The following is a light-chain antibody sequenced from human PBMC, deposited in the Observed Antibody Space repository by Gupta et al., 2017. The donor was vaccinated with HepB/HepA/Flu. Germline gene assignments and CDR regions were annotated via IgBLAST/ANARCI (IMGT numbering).Light chain of an antibody. J-gene: IGLJ1*01. CDR2: KDH. CDR1: SSNIENDN. Sequence: QSVLIQPPSASGTTGPRVTISCSGSSSNIENDNVYWYQQLPGTAPKLLIYKDHQRPSGVPDRFSGSKSGTSASLAISGLRSEDEADYYCVGWDGSLSGYVFGTGTKVTVL. CDR3: VGWDGSLSGYV. V-gene: IGLV1-47*01.